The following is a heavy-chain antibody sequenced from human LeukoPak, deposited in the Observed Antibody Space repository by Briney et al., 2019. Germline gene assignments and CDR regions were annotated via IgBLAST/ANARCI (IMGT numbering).Heavy chain of an antibody. Sequence: PSGTLSLTCAVSGGTISSSNWWSWVRQPPGKGLEWIGEIYHSGSTYYNPSLKSRVTISVDTSKDQFSLKLSSVTAADTAVYYCATYGSGSYSTFDYWGQGTLVTVSS. V-gene: IGHV4-4*02. CDR2: IYHSGST. J-gene: IGHJ4*02. CDR1: GGTISSSNW. D-gene: IGHD3-10*01. CDR3: ATYGSGSYSTFDY.